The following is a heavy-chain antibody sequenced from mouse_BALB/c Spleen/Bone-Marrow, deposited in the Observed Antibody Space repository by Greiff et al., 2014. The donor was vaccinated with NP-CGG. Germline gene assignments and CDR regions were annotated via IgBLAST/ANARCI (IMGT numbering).Heavy chain of an antibody. CDR3: ARSYGNYDAMDF. CDR2: IDPSDSES. V-gene: IGHV1-69*02. D-gene: IGHD2-10*02. Sequence: QVQLQQSGAELVKPGAPVKLSCKASGYTFTTYWMNWVKQRPGRGLEWIGKIDPSDSESHYSQKFKDKATLTVDKSSSTAYIQLSSLTSEDSAVYFCARSYGNYDAMDFWCQGTSVTVSS. CDR1: GYTFTTYW. J-gene: IGHJ4*01.